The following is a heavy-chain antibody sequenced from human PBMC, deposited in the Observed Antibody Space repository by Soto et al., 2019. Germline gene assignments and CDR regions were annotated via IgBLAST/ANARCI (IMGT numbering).Heavy chain of an antibody. CDR1: GFTFSSYW. CDR2: INTDGSST. V-gene: IGHV3-74*01. D-gene: IGHD3-16*01. CDR3: ARDLGGVSMGY. Sequence: HPGGSLRLSCAASGFTFSSYWMHWVRQAPGKGLVWVSRINTDGSSTTYADSVKGRCTISRDNAKNTLYLQMKNLRVEDTAVYYCARDLGGVSMGYWRQGTLVTVSS. J-gene: IGHJ4*02.